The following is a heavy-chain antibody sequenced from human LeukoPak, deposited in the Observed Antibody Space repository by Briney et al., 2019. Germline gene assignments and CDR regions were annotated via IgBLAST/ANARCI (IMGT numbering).Heavy chain of an antibody. CDR1: GYTFTGYY. Sequence: ASVKVSCKASGYTFTGYYMHWVRQAPGQGLEWMGIINPSGGSTSYAQKFQGRVTMTRDMSTSTVYMELSSLRSEDTAVYYCARDLSGRQSGDYWGQGTLVTVSS. D-gene: IGHD6-25*01. CDR2: INPSGGST. V-gene: IGHV1-46*01. J-gene: IGHJ4*02. CDR3: ARDLSGRQSGDY.